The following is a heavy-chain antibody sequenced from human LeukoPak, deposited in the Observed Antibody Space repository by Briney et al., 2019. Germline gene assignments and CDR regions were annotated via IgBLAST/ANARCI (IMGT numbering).Heavy chain of an antibody. CDR3: ARVAAIIPYYYYYMDV. V-gene: IGHV4-31*03. J-gene: IGHJ6*03. CDR2: IYYSGST. D-gene: IGHD5-18*01. Sequence: SETLSLTCTVSGGSISSGGYYWSWIRQHPGKGLEWIGYIYYSGSTYYNPSLKSRVTISVDTSKNQFSLKLSSVTAADTAVYYCARVAAIIPYYYYYMDVWGKGTTVTVSS. CDR1: GGSISSGGYY.